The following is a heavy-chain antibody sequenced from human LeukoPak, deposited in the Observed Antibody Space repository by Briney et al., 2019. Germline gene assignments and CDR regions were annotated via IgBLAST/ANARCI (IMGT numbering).Heavy chain of an antibody. V-gene: IGHV3-30*18. Sequence: GGSLRLSCAASGSTFSSYGMHWVRQAPGKGLEWVAVISYDGSNKYYADSVKGRFTISRDNSKNTLYLQMNSLRAEDTAVYYCAKDVRFLEWLLSYWGQGTLVTVSS. CDR1: GSTFSSYG. D-gene: IGHD3-3*01. J-gene: IGHJ4*02. CDR2: ISYDGSNK. CDR3: AKDVRFLEWLLSY.